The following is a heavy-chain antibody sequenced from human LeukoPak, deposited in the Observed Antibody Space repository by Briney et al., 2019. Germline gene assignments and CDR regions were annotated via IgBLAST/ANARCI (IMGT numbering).Heavy chain of an antibody. CDR3: AKDRNPWLVSGVYFDY. D-gene: IGHD6-19*01. Sequence: GGSLRLSCAGSGFTFSSYAMSWVRQAPGKGLEWVSDISGSGGSRYYADSVKGRFTISRDNSKNTLYLQMNSLRAEDTAVYYCAKDRNPWLVSGVYFDYWGQGTLVTVSS. CDR1: GFTFSSYA. CDR2: ISGSGGSR. J-gene: IGHJ4*02. V-gene: IGHV3-23*01.